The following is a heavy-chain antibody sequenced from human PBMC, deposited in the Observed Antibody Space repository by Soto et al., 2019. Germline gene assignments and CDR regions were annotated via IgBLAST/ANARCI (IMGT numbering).Heavy chain of an antibody. V-gene: IGHV3-23*01. J-gene: IGHJ6*02. D-gene: IGHD5-18*01. CDR2: ISGSGGSE. CDR3: AKGDTTMITDYYAMDV. Sequence: GGSLILSCAVSGFTFTSYAMTWVRQAPGKGLEWVSAISGSGGSEFYADSVKGRFTISRDNSKNTLYLQMKSLRAEDTALYYCAKGDTTMITDYYAMDVWGQGTTVTVSS. CDR1: GFTFTSYA.